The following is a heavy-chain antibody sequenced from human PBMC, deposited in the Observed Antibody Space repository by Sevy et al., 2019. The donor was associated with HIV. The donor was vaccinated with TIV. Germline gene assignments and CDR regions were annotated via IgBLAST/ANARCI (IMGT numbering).Heavy chain of an antibody. CDR3: ARRFFDV. V-gene: IGHV3-7*01. Sequence: GGSLRLSCAASGFTFSRFAMSWVRQAPGKGLEWVANIRQDGGEIYYSDSVKGRFTISRDNAKESLFLQMTNLKVEDSGIYYCARRFFDVWGQGVLVTVSS. CDR1: GFTFSRFA. J-gene: IGHJ4*02. D-gene: IGHD3-16*01. CDR2: IRQDGGEI.